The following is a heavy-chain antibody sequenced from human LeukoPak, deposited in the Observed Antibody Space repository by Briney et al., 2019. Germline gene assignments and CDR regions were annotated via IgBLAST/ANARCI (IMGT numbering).Heavy chain of an antibody. CDR2: INPSGST. CDR1: GGSFSDYY. CDR3: ARGPAAGIRYFDY. Sequence: SETLSLTCAVYGGSFSDYYWSWIRQPPGKGLEWIGEINPSGSTNYSPSLKSRVTISIDTSKNQFSLKLSSVAAADTAVYFCARGPAAGIRYFDYWGQGTLVTVSS. V-gene: IGHV4-34*01. J-gene: IGHJ4*02. D-gene: IGHD6-13*01.